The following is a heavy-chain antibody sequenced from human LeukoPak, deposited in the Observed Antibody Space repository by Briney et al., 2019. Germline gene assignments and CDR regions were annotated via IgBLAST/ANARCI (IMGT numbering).Heavy chain of an antibody. D-gene: IGHD3-3*01. V-gene: IGHV3-15*01. J-gene: IGHJ4*02. CDR2: IKSKTDGGTT. CDR3: TTDRSTIFGVVIIPFDY. Sequence: GGSLRLSCAASGFTFSNAWMSWVRQAPGKGLEWVGRIKSKTDGGTTDYAAPVKGRFTISRDDSKNTLYLQMNSLKTEDTAVYYCTTDRSTIFGVVIIPFDYWGQGTLVTVSS. CDR1: GFTFSNAW.